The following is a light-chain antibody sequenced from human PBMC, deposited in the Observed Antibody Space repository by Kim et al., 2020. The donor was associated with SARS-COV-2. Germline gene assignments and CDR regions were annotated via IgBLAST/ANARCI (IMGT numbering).Light chain of an antibody. CDR3: MIWYSSAWV. J-gene: IGLJ3*02. Sequence: LTCSLRSGINVVIYMISWYQQKPGSPPQYLLRYKSDSDKQQGSGVPSRFSGSKDASANAGILLISGLQSEDEADYFCMIWYSSAWVFGGGTQLTVL. V-gene: IGLV5-45*01. CDR2: YKSDSDK. CDR1: SGINVVIYM.